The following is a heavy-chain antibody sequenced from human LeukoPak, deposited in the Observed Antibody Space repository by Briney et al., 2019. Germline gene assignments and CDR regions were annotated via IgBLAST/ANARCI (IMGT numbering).Heavy chain of an antibody. CDR3: ARAGDYYYAF. D-gene: IGHD3-10*01. V-gene: IGHV3-74*01. J-gene: IGHJ4*02. Sequence: GGSLRLSCAASGFTFSSSWMHWVGQAPGEGLVWVSRMNSDGKNIDYADSVKGRFTISRDNAKNTLYLQMNSLRAEDTAVYYCARAGDYYYAFWGQGTLVTVSS. CDR2: MNSDGKNI. CDR1: GFTFSSSW.